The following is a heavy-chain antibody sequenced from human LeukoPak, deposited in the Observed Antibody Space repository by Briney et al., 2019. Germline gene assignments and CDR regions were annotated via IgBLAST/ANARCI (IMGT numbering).Heavy chain of an antibody. CDR1: GYTFTSYG. CDR3: ARIYGDYGYYYYGMDV. CDR2: ISAYNGNT. J-gene: IGHJ6*02. D-gene: IGHD4-17*01. V-gene: IGHV1-18*01. Sequence: ASVKVSCKASGYTFTSYGISWVRQAPGQGLEWMGWISAYNGNTNYAQKLQGRVTMTTDTSTSTAYMELRSLRSDDTAVYYCARIYGDYGYYYYGMDVWGQGTMVTVSS.